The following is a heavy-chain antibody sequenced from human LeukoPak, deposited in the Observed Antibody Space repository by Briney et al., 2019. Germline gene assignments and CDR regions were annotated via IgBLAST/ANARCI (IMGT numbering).Heavy chain of an antibody. V-gene: IGHV1-18*01. Sequence: GASVKVSCKASGYTFTSYGITWVRQAPGQGLEWMGWISAYNGNTNYAQKLQGRVTMTTDTSTSTAYMELRSLRSDDTAVYYCPRDGYCCSTSCYGMVNYGMDVWGQGTTVTVSS. J-gene: IGHJ6*02. CDR1: GYTFTSYG. CDR2: ISAYNGNT. D-gene: IGHD2-2*03. CDR3: PRDGYCCSTSCYGMVNYGMDV.